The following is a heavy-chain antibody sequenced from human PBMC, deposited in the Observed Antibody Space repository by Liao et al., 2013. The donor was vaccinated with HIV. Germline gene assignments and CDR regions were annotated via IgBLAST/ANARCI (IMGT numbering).Heavy chain of an antibody. J-gene: IGHJ3*02. Sequence: QGQLKQWGTGLLKPSETLSRTCAVYVGSFTNYYWSWIRQPPGKGLEWIGEINHSGKTNYNPSLKSRVTISADASKNQFSLQMKSVTVADTAVYYCARGLLAPQPTRSDTFDIWDQGTLVTV. CDR3: ARGLLAPQPTRSDTFDI. V-gene: IGHV4-34*01. CDR1: VGSFTNYY. D-gene: IGHD1-1*01. CDR2: INHSGKT.